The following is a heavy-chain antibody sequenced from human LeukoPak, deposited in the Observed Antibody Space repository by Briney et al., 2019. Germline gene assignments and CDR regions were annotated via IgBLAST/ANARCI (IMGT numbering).Heavy chain of an antibody. Sequence: SETLSLTCAVYGGSFSGYYWSWIRQPPGEGLEWIGEINHSGSTNYNPSLKSRVTISVDTSKNQFSLKLSSVTAADTAVYYCARFRSPDYWGQGTLVTVSS. V-gene: IGHV4-34*01. CDR3: ARFRSPDY. J-gene: IGHJ4*02. CDR1: GGSFSGYY. CDR2: INHSGST.